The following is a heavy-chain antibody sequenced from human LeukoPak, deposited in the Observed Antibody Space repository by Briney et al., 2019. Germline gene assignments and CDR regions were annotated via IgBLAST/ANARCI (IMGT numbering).Heavy chain of an antibody. V-gene: IGHV4-30-2*01. D-gene: IGHD4/OR15-4a*01. CDR2: IYHSGST. CDR1: GGSISSGGYS. CDR3: ASSRRVLDGMDV. J-gene: IGHJ6*02. Sequence: SQTLSLTCAVSGGSISSGGYSWSWIRQPPGKGLGWIGYIYHSGSTYYNPSLKSRVTISVDRSKNQFSLKLSSVTAADTAVYYCASSRRVLDGMDVWGQGTTVTVSS.